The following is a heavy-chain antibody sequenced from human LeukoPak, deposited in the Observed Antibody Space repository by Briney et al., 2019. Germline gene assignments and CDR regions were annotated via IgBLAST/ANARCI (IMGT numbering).Heavy chain of an antibody. V-gene: IGHV3-7*01. CDR3: ARVYCSGGSCYTYYYYMDV. CDR1: GFTFSSYW. D-gene: IGHD2-15*01. Sequence: PGGSLRLSCAASGFTFSSYWMSWVRQAPGKGLELVANIKQDGSEKYYVDSVKGRFTISRDNAKNSLYLQMNSLRAEDTAVYYCARVYCSGGSCYTYYYYMDVWGKGTTVTVSS. J-gene: IGHJ6*03. CDR2: IKQDGSEK.